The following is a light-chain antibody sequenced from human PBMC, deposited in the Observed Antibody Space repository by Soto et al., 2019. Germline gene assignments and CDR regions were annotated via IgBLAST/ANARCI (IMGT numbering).Light chain of an antibody. Sequence: QSALAQPASVSGSPGQSITISFTGTSSALGGFNFVSWYQHHPGKAPKLIIFDVTTRPSRVSARFSGSKSGNTASLTISGLQAEDAADYYCSSYTSTTTLGVFGTGTKLTVL. V-gene: IGLV2-14*03. CDR3: SSYTSTTTLGV. J-gene: IGLJ1*01. CDR2: DVT. CDR1: SSALGGFNF.